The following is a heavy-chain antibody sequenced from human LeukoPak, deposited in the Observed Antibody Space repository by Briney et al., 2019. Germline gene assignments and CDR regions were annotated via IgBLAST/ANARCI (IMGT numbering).Heavy chain of an antibody. Sequence: GGSLRLSCAASGLTFSNAWMSWVRQAPGKGLEWVGRIKSKTEGGTTDYAAPVKGRFTISRDDSKNTLYLQMNSLKTEDTAVYYCLDGYYFDYWGQGTLVTVSS. V-gene: IGHV3-15*01. J-gene: IGHJ4*02. CDR3: LDGYYFDY. D-gene: IGHD5-24*01. CDR1: GLTFSNAW. CDR2: IKSKTEGGTT.